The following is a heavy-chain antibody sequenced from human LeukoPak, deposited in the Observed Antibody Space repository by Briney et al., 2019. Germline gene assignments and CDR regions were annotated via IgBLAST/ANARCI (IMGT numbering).Heavy chain of an antibody. CDR2: IYYSGST. CDR1: GGSISSSSYY. CDR3: ARASGSYYYYYYMDV. D-gene: IGHD1-26*01. J-gene: IGHJ6*03. Sequence: SETLSLTCTVSGGSISSSSYYWGWIRQPPGKGLEWIGSIYYSGSTYYNPSLKSRVTISVDTSKNQFSLKLSSVTAADTAVYYCARASGSYYYYYYMDVWGKGTTVTVSS. V-gene: IGHV4-39*07.